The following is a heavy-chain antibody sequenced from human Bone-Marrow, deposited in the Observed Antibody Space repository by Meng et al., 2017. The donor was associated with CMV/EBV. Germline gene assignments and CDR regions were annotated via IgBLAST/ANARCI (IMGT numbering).Heavy chain of an antibody. D-gene: IGHD4-17*01. CDR2: ISLDGGST. Sequence: GGSLRLSCAASGFTFDDYAMHWVRQAPGKGLEWVSLISLDGGSTYYADSVKGRFTISRDNSKNSLYLQMNSLRAEDTALYYCAKDKHGDRPLGYFDYWGQGTLVTVSS. J-gene: IGHJ4*02. CDR3: AKDKHGDRPLGYFDY. V-gene: IGHV3-43D*03. CDR1: GFTFDDYA.